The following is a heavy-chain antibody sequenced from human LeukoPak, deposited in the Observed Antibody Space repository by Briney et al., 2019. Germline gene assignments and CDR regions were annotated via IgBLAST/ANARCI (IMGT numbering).Heavy chain of an antibody. Sequence: SETLSLTCAVYGGSFSGYYWSWIRQPPGKGLEWIGEINHSGSTNYNPSLKSRVTISVDTSKNQFSLKLSSVTAADTAVYYCARGGGYSYGPTFDYWGQGTLVTVSS. CDR2: INHSGST. CDR1: GGSFSGYY. D-gene: IGHD5-18*01. J-gene: IGHJ4*02. CDR3: ARGGGYSYGPTFDY. V-gene: IGHV4-34*01.